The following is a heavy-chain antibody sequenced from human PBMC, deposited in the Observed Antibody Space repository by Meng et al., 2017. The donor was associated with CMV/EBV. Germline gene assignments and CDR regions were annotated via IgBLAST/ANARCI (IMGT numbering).Heavy chain of an antibody. D-gene: IGHD6-13*01. Sequence: GGSLRLSCAASGFTFSSYSMNWVRQAPGKGLEWVAVIWYDGSNKYYADSVKGRFTISRDNSKNTLYLQMNSLRAEDTAVYYCAKELSSSWPYYYGMDVWGQGTTVTVSS. CDR3: AKELSSSWPYYYGMDV. J-gene: IGHJ6*02. CDR2: IWYDGSNK. CDR1: GFTFSSYS. V-gene: IGHV3-33*06.